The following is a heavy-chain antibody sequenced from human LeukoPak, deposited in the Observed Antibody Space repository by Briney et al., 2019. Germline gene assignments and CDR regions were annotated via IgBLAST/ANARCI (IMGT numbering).Heavy chain of an antibody. D-gene: IGHD2-15*01. CDR1: GFTFSSYW. J-gene: IGHJ6*02. V-gene: IGHV3-7*01. CDR3: ARDHRYCSGGSCYYYYYGMDV. Sequence: PGGSLRLSCAASGFTFSSYWMSWVRQVPGKGLEWVANIKQDGSEKYYVDSVKGRFTISRDNAKNSLYLQMNSLRAEDTAVYYCARDHRYCSGGSCYYYYYGMDVWGQGTTVTVSS. CDR2: IKQDGSEK.